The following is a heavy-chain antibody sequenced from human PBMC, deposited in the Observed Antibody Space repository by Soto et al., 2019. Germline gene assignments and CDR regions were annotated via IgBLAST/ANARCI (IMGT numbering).Heavy chain of an antibody. J-gene: IGHJ5*02. CDR2: ISWNSGSI. D-gene: IGHD3-3*01. V-gene: IGHV3-9*01. Sequence: PGGSLRLSCAASGFTFDDYAMHWVRQAPGKGLEWVSGISWNSGSIGYADSVKGRFTISRDNAKNSLYLQMNSLRAEDTALYYCAKDNRAYYDFWSGINWFDPWGQGTLVTVSS. CDR3: AKDNRAYYDFWSGINWFDP. CDR1: GFTFDDYA.